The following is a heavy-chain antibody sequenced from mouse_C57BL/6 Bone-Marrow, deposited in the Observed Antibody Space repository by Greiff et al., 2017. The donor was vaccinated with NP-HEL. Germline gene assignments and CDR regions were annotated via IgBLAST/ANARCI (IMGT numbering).Heavy chain of an antibody. CDR1: GYTFTSYG. V-gene: IGHV1-81*01. D-gene: IGHD1-1*01. Sequence: VQLQQSGAELARPGASVKLSCKASGYTFTSYGISWVKQRTGQGLEWIGEIYPRSGNTYYNEKFKGKATLTADKSSSTAYMELRSLTSEDSAVYFCARKTNYDGSSWGAMDYWGQGTSVTVSS. CDR3: ARKTNYDGSSWGAMDY. J-gene: IGHJ4*01. CDR2: IYPRSGNT.